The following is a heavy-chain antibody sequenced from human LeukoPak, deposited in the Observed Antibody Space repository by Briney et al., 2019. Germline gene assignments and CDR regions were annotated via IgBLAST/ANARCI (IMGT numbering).Heavy chain of an antibody. CDR1: GFAFSSYA. Sequence: GGSLRLSCAASGFAFSSYALHWVRRAPGKGLEWVSATGGDTYYADSVMGRFTISRDNAKRSLYLHMNSLIAEDMAVYYCARDQINSSGWYIDYWGQGTLVTVSS. D-gene: IGHD6-19*01. CDR3: ARDQINSSGWYIDY. V-gene: IGHV3-47*01. CDR2: TGGDT. J-gene: IGHJ4*02.